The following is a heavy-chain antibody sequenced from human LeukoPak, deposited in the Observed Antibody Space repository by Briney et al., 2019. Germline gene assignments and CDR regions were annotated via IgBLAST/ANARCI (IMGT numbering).Heavy chain of an antibody. CDR1: GFTFSSNW. D-gene: IGHD4-17*01. CDR3: ARSPLTVTTRLHFDY. Sequence: PGGSLRLSCATSGFTFSSNWMHWVRQTPGKGLVWVSRINSDGSSTSYADSVKGRFTISRDNAKDTIYLQMNSLRAEDTAVYYCARSPLTVTTRLHFDYWGQGTLVTVSS. J-gene: IGHJ4*02. V-gene: IGHV3-74*01. CDR2: INSDGSST.